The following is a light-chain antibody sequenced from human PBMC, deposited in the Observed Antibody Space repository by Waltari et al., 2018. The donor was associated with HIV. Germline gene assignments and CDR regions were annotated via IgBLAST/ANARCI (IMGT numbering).Light chain of an antibody. CDR3: SSYTNRDTVV. Sequence: QSALSQPASVSGSFGQSITISSTGTSSYVGGYQSVSWYQQQPGKAPKLLISEVSNRPSGVSSRFSGSKSGNTASLTIFWLQAEDEADYYCSSYTNRDTVVFGGGTKLTVV. J-gene: IGLJ2*01. V-gene: IGLV2-14*03. CDR1: SSYVGGYQS. CDR2: EVS.